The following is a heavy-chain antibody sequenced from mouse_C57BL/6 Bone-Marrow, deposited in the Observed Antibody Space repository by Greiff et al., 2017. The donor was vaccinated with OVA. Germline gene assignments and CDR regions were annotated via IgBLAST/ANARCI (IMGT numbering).Heavy chain of an antibody. D-gene: IGHD2-4*01. CDR1: GFSLTSYG. CDR2: IWGVGSP. CDR3: ASGDYDYDGGFAY. V-gene: IGHV2-6*01. Sequence: QVQLKESGPGLVAPSQSLSITCTVSGFSLTSYGVDWVRQSPGKGLEWLGVIWGVGSPNYNSALKSRLSISKDNSKSQFFLKMNSLQTDDTAMYYCASGDYDYDGGFAYWGQGTLVTVSA. J-gene: IGHJ3*01.